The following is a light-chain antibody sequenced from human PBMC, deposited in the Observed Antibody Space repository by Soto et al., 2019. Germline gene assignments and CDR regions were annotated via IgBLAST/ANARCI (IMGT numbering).Light chain of an antibody. CDR2: NNN. CDR3: ATWDDSLNGFWV. CDR1: SSNIGSNT. Sequence: QSVLTQPPSASGTPGQRVTFSCSGSSSNIGSNTVTWYQQLPGTAPKLLIYNNNQRPSGVPDRFSGSKSGTSASLAISGLQSEDEADYYCATWDDSLNGFWVFGGGTKLTVL. J-gene: IGLJ3*02. V-gene: IGLV1-44*01.